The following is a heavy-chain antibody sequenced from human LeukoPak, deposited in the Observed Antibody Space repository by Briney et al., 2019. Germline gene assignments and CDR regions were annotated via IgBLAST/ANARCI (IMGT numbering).Heavy chain of an antibody. D-gene: IGHD1-26*01. CDR1: GFTFSSYA. CDR3: ARDSGSYLAGLDY. J-gene: IGHJ4*02. V-gene: IGHV3-30-3*01. CDR2: ISYDGSNK. Sequence: PGRSLRLSCAASGFTFSSYAMHWVRQAPGKGLEWVAVISYDGSNKYYADSVKGRFTISRDNSKNTLYLQMNSLRAEDTAVYYCARDSGSYLAGLDYWGQGTLVTVSS.